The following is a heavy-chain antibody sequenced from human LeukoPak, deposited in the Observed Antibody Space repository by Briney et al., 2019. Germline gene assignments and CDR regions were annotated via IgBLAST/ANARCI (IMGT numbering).Heavy chain of an antibody. CDR1: GGTFSSYA. CDR2: IIPIFGTA. CDR3: GKSAPSGFDP. Sequence: EASVKLSCKASGGTFSSYAISWVRQAPGQGLEWMGGIIPIFGTANYAQKFQGRVTITADESTSTAYMELSSLRSEDTAVYYCGKSAPSGFDPWGQGTLVTVSS. V-gene: IGHV1-69*13. J-gene: IGHJ5*02.